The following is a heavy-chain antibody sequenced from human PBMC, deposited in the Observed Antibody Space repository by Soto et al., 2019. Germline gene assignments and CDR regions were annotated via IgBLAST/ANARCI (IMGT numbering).Heavy chain of an antibody. D-gene: IGHD6-19*01. CDR2: SSYSGST. CDR1: GYSISSGGSVSNGGFY. V-gene: IGHV4-31*03. CDR3: AIRGLSRGRRVPIHY. J-gene: IGHJ4*02. Sequence: SETLSLTCTVSGYSISSGGSVSNGGFYWSWIRQQPGAGLEWIGYSSYSGSTHYNPSLQSRVSILVDTSKNQFSLKLRSVTAADTAVYYCAIRGLSRGRRVPIHYSGQATLVSVSS.